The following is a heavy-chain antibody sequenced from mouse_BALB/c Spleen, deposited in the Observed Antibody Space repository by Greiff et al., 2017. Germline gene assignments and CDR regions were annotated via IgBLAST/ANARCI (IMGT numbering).Heavy chain of an antibody. D-gene: IGHD2-1*01. Sequence: EVQLQQSGAELVKPGASVKLSCTASGFNIKDTYMHWVKQRPEQGLEWIGRIDPANGNTKYDPKFQGKATITADTSSNTAYLQLSSLTSEDTAVDYCARAYYGNYVHMDYWGQGTSVTVSS. CDR1: GFNIKDTY. V-gene: IGHV14-3*02. CDR2: IDPANGNT. J-gene: IGHJ4*01. CDR3: ARAYYGNYVHMDY.